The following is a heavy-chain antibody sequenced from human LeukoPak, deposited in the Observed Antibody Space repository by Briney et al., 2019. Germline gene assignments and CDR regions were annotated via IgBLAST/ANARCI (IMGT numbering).Heavy chain of an antibody. CDR3: ARGGYSGSYYRFS. CDR2: TSKDGSDT. V-gene: IGHV3-74*01. CDR1: GFTFSDSW. D-gene: IGHD6-25*01. Sequence: GGSLRLSCAASGFTFSDSWMHWVRQAPGKGPEWLSRTSKDGSDTVYADSARGRLTASRDNAKNTVYLKSTNLRPDDTALYYCARGGYSGSYYRFSWGRGTLVTVAS. J-gene: IGHJ4*02.